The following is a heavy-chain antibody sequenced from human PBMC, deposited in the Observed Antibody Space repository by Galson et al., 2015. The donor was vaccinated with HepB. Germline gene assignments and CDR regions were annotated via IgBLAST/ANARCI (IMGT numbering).Heavy chain of an antibody. CDR2: ISWNSGSI. D-gene: IGHD3-10*01. J-gene: IGHJ4*02. V-gene: IGHV3-9*01. Sequence: SLRLSCAASGFTFDDYAMHWVRQAPGKGLEWVSGISWNSGSIGYADSVKGRFTISRDNAKNSLYLQMNSLRAEDTALYYCGGSGSYGGVDYWGQGTLVTVSS. CDR3: GGSGSYGGVDY. CDR1: GFTFDDYA.